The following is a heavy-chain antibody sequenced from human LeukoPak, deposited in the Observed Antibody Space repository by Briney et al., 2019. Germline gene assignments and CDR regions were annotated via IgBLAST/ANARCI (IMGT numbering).Heavy chain of an antibody. Sequence: PGGSLRLSCAASGFTFSSHWMHWVRQAPGKGLVWVSRINGDGSNTTYADSVKGRFTISRDNAKNSLYLQMNSLRAEDTAVYYCARGGIAAAGKLDYWGQGTLVTVSS. D-gene: IGHD6-13*01. CDR3: ARGGIAAAGKLDY. V-gene: IGHV3-74*03. J-gene: IGHJ4*02. CDR2: INGDGSNT. CDR1: GFTFSSHW.